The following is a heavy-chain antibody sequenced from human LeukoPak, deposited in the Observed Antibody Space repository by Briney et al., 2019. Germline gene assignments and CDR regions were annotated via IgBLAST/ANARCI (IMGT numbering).Heavy chain of an antibody. Sequence: PSETLSLTCTVSGDSISSYYWSWIRQPPGRGLEWIGYIYYSGSPAQYNPSLKSRVTISVDTSKSQFSLNLSSVTAADTAVYYCARVVPDGYSDYWGQGTMVTVSS. V-gene: IGHV4-59*01. D-gene: IGHD5-24*01. CDR1: GDSISSYY. J-gene: IGHJ4*02. CDR3: ARVVPDGYSDY. CDR2: IYYSGSPA.